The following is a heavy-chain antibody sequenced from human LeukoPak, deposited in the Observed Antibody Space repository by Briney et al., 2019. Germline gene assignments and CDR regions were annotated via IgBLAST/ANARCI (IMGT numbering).Heavy chain of an antibody. CDR1: GFTFDDYG. J-gene: IGHJ6*03. V-gene: IGHV3-20*04. CDR3: AKDLSALLPGAHNYMDV. Sequence: GGSLRLPCAASGFTFDDYGMSWVRQAPGKGLEWVSGINWNGGSTGYADSVKGRFTISRDNAKNSLYLQMNSLRAEDTALYYCAKDLSALLPGAHNYMDVWGKGTTVTISS. D-gene: IGHD3-3*02. CDR2: INWNGGST.